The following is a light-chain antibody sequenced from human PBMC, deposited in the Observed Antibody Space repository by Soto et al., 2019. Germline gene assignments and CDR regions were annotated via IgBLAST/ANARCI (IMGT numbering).Light chain of an antibody. V-gene: IGKV3-20*01. Sequence: EILLTQSPGTLSLSPGERATLSCRASQSINNNYLAWYQQKRGQAPRLLLYGASSRATGIPDRFSGSGSGTDFTHTISRLEPEDFAVYYCQQYGGSPRTFGQGTKVEIK. CDR3: QQYGGSPRT. CDR1: QSINNNY. J-gene: IGKJ1*01. CDR2: GAS.